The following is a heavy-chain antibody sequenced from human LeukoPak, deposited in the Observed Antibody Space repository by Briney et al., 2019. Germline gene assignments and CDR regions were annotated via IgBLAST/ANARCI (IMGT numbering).Heavy chain of an antibody. CDR1: GGSISSYY. CDR2: IYYSGST. D-gene: IGHD3-16*01. V-gene: IGHV4-59*12. J-gene: IGHJ4*02. Sequence: SETLSLTCTVSGGSISSYYWSWIRQPPGKGLEWIGYIYYSGSTYYNPSLKSRVTISVDTSKNQFSLKLSSVTAADTAVYYCARDKTFGGFDYWGQGTLVTVSS. CDR3: ARDKTFGGFDY.